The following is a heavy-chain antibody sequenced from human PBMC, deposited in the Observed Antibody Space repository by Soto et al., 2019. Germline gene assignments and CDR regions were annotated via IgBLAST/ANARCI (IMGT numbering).Heavy chain of an antibody. D-gene: IGHD7-27*01. Sequence: QVQLVESGGGVVQPGRSLRLSCAASGFSFSISPMHWVRQAPGKGPEWVALISYDGTNKFYADSVKGRFTISRDNSKSKLYLQVDSLRPEDAAVYYCARDPKTSGGQHWAFNYFDSWGQGTLVTLSS. CDR2: ISYDGTNK. J-gene: IGHJ4*02. V-gene: IGHV3-30-3*01. CDR3: ARDPKTSGGQHWAFNYFDS. CDR1: GFSFSISP.